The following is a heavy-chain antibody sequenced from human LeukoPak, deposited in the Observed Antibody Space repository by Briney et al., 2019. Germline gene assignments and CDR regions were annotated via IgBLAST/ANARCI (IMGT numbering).Heavy chain of an antibody. Sequence: GGSLRLSCAASGFTFSSYAMSWVRQAPGKGLEWVSAIRGSGGSTYYADSVKGRFTISRDNSKNTLYLQMNSLRAEDTAVYYCAREGLSSGYSHFDYWGQGTLVTVSS. V-gene: IGHV3-23*01. J-gene: IGHJ4*02. CDR1: GFTFSSYA. D-gene: IGHD3-22*01. CDR3: AREGLSSGYSHFDY. CDR2: IRGSGGST.